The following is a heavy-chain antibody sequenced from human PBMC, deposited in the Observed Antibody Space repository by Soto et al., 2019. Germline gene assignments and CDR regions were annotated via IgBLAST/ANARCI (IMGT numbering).Heavy chain of an antibody. D-gene: IGHD6-13*01. J-gene: IGHJ4*02. Sequence: SETLSLTCAVYGGSFSGYYWSWIRQPPGKGLEWIGEINHSGSTNYNPSLKSRVTISVDTSKNQFSLKLSSVTAADTAVSYCARRSSSWYLRAAPYYFDYWGQGTLVTVSS. CDR2: INHSGST. CDR3: ARRSSSWYLRAAPYYFDY. CDR1: GGSFSGYY. V-gene: IGHV4-34*01.